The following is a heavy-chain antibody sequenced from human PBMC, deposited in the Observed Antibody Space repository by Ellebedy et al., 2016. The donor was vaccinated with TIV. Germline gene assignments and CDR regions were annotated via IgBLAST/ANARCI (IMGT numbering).Heavy chain of an antibody. Sequence: GESLKISCAAAGFIFGNYWMHWVRQVPGKGPVWLSRINTDGRTTNYADSVKGRFTISRDNAKNTLFLQMNSLRAEDTAVYYCARDRDSGSIPLCYWGQGTLVSVSS. CDR1: GFIFGNYW. V-gene: IGHV3-74*01. J-gene: IGHJ4*02. CDR2: INTDGRTT. D-gene: IGHD6-19*01. CDR3: ARDRDSGSIPLCY.